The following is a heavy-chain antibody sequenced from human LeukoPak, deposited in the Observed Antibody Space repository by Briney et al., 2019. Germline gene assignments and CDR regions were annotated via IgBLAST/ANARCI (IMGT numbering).Heavy chain of an antibody. J-gene: IGHJ5*02. CDR2: ISGSGGST. V-gene: IGHV3-23*01. CDR1: GFTFRRYA. Sequence: GGSLRLSCAASGFTFRRYAMSWVRQAPGKGLEWVSAISGSGGSTYYADSVKGRFTISRDNSKNTLYLQMNSLRAEDTAVYYCAKGSVLLWSGGFDPWGQGTLVTVSS. CDR3: AKGSVLLWSGGFDP. D-gene: IGHD3-10*01.